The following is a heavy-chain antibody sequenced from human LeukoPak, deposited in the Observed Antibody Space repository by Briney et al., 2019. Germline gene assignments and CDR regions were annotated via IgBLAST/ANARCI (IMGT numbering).Heavy chain of an antibody. CDR3: ARDPGPRIHMVRGVIY. V-gene: IGHV4-59*01. D-gene: IGHD3-10*01. CDR2: IYYSGNT. CDR1: GGAISTYY. J-gene: IGHJ4*02. Sequence: KSSETLSLTCTVSGGAISTYYWSWIRQPPGKGLEWIGYIYYSGNTNYNPSLKSRVTISVDTSTNQFSLKLTSVTAADTAVYYCARDPGPRIHMVRGVIYWGQGTLVTVSS.